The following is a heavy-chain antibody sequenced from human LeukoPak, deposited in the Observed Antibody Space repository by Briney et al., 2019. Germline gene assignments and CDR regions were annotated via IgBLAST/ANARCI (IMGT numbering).Heavy chain of an antibody. CDR2: ISGSGGST. CDR3: ANAQQLVRAGGSPGDYYYYYYGMDV. Sequence: GGSLRLSCAASGFTFSSYAMSWVRQAPGKGLEWVSAISGSGGSTYYADSVKGRFTISRDNSKNTLYLQMNSLRAEDTSVYYCANAQQLVRAGGSPGDYYYYYYGMDVWGQGTTVTVSS. V-gene: IGHV3-23*01. CDR1: GFTFSSYA. J-gene: IGHJ6*02. D-gene: IGHD6-13*01.